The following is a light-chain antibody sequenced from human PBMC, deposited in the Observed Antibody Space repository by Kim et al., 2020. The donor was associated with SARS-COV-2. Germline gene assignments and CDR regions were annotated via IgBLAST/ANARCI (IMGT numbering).Light chain of an antibody. Sequence: QSITISCTGTSSDVGSYNYVSWYQQHPGKAPKLMISDVSNRPSGVSKRFSGSKSGNTASLTISGLQAEDEADYYCSSYTGSSTICVFGTGTKVTVL. CDR3: SSYTGSSTICV. J-gene: IGLJ1*01. V-gene: IGLV2-14*03. CDR1: SSDVGSYNY. CDR2: DVS.